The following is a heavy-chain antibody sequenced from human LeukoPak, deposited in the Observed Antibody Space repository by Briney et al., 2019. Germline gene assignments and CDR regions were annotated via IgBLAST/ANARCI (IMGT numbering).Heavy chain of an antibody. J-gene: IGHJ4*02. CDR1: GGSISSSSYY. D-gene: IGHD5-18*01. CDR2: IYYSRST. CDR3: ARLSRGYSYGYGFDY. V-gene: IGHV4-39*01. Sequence: SETPSLTCTVSGGSISSSSYYWGWIRQPPGKGLEWIGSIYYSRSTYYNPSLKSRVTISVDTSKNQFSLKLSSVTAADTAVYYCARLSRGYSYGYGFDYWGQGTLVTVSS.